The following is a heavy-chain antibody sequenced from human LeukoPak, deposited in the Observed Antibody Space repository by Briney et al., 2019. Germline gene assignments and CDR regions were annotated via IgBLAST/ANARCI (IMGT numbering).Heavy chain of an antibody. CDR3: AGPYDGTGYAFDY. J-gene: IGHJ4*02. Sequence: GGSLRLSCAASGVTFSGSGMHWVRQASGKGPEWVGRIRSKANNYATAYAASVKGRFTISRDDSKNTAYLQMNSLKTEDTAVYYCAGPYDGTGYAFDYWGRGTLVTVSS. CDR2: IRSKANNYAT. CDR1: GVTFSGSG. V-gene: IGHV3-73*01. D-gene: IGHD3-22*01.